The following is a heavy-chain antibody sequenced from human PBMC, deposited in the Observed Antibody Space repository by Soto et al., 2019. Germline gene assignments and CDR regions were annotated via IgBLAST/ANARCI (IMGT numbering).Heavy chain of an antibody. Sequence: SETLSLTCAVYGGSFSGYYWSWIRQPPGKGLEWIGEINHSGSTNYNPSLKSRVTISVDTSKSQFSLKLSSVTAADTAVYYCARGCAKARPYYDFWSGYYNWFDPWGQGTLVTVSS. J-gene: IGHJ5*02. CDR3: ARGCAKARPYYDFWSGYYNWFDP. V-gene: IGHV4-34*01. CDR2: INHSGST. CDR1: GGSFSGYY. D-gene: IGHD3-3*01.